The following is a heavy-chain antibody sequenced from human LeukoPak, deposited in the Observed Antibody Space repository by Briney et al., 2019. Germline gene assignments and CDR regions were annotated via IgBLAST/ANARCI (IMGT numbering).Heavy chain of an antibody. CDR2: IWYDGSNK. CDR1: GFTFSSNG. V-gene: IGHV3-33*01. CDR3: ARTGGMDV. Sequence: PGRSLRLSCAASGFTFSSNGMHWVRQAPGKGLEWVGVIWYDGSNKYYADSVKGRFTISRDNSKNTLYLQMNSLRAEDTAVYYCARTGGMDVWGQGTTVTVSS. J-gene: IGHJ6*02. D-gene: IGHD3-10*01.